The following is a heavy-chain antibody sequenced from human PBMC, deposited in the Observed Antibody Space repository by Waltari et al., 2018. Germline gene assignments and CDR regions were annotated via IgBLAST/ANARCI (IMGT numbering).Heavy chain of an antibody. J-gene: IGHJ5*02. D-gene: IGHD5-12*01. CDR3: ARGFGSATTSRFDP. V-gene: IGHV4-39*07. Sequence: QLQLQESGPGLVKPPETLSLTCTVYGGSLSSSSYYWGWIRQPPEKGLEWVGSMDYSGRTYYNPSLKSRVTISVDTSKNQFSLEVRSVTAADTAVYYCARGFGSATTSRFDPWGQGIVVTVSS. CDR2: MDYSGRT. CDR1: GGSLSSSSYY.